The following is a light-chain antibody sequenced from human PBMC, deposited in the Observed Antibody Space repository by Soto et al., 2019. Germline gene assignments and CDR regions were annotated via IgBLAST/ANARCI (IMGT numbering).Light chain of an antibody. CDR2: EVT. V-gene: IGLV2-23*02. CDR1: SGDVGGYNL. CDR3: RSSAGNSEV. Sequence: QSALTQPASVSGSPGQSITIPCTGTSGDVGGYNLVSWYQQHPGKAPKLMIYEVTERPSGVSNRFSGSKSGNTASLTISGLQPDDEADYYCRSSAGNSEVFVTGTKVTVL. J-gene: IGLJ1*01.